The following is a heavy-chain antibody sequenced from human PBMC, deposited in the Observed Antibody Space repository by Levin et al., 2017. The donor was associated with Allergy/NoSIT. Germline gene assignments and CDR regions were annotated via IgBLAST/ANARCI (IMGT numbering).Heavy chain of an antibody. Sequence: SVKVSCKASGFTFTSSAVQWVRQARGQRLEWIGWIVVGSGNTNYAQKFQERVTITRDMSTSTAYMELSSLRSEDTAVYYCAADPDYDISPMVITGNMDVWGKGTTVTVSS. CDR1: GFTFTSSA. V-gene: IGHV1-58*01. J-gene: IGHJ6*03. CDR3: AADPDYDISPMVITGNMDV. CDR2: IVVGSGNT. D-gene: IGHD3-9*01.